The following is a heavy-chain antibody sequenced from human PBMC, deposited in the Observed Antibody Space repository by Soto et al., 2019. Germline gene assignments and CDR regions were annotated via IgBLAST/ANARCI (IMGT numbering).Heavy chain of an antibody. V-gene: IGHV3-9*01. J-gene: IGHJ4*02. CDR1: GFTFYDYA. CDR3: ARDGYFDFWSGPFDY. CDR2: ISWNSGSI. Sequence: PGGSLRLSCAASGFTFYDYAMHWVRQGPGKGLEWVSGISWNSGSIGYADSVKGRFTISRDNAKNTLYLQMNSLRAEDTAVYYCARDGYFDFWSGPFDYWGQGTLVTVSS. D-gene: IGHD3-3*01.